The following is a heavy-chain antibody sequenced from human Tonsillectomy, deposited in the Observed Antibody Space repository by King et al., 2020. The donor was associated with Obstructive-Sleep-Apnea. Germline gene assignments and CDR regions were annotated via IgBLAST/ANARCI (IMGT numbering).Heavy chain of an antibody. CDR2: ISYDGSNK. V-gene: IGHV3-30*04. D-gene: IGHD6-13*01. Sequence: VQLVESGGGVVQPGRSLRLSCAASGFTFSSYAMHWVRQAPGKGLEWVAVISYDGSNKYYADSVKGRFTISRDNSKNTLYLQMNRLRAEDTAVYYCARRGGGYSSSWYGPGNWFDPWGQGTLVTVSS. CDR3: ARRGGGYSSSWYGPGNWFDP. J-gene: IGHJ5*02. CDR1: GFTFSSYA.